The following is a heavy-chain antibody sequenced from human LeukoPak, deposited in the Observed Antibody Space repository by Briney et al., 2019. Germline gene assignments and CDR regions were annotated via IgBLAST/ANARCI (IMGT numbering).Heavy chain of an antibody. CDR1: GYTFTGYY. Sequence: APVKVSCKASGYTFTGYYMHWVRQAPGQGLEWMGRINPNSGGTNYAQKFQGRVTMTRDTSISTAYMELSRLRSDDTAVYYCARVMGQYYYYYMDVWGKGTTVTVSS. CDR2: INPNSGGT. D-gene: IGHD2-8*01. V-gene: IGHV1-2*06. J-gene: IGHJ6*03. CDR3: ARVMGQYYYYYMDV.